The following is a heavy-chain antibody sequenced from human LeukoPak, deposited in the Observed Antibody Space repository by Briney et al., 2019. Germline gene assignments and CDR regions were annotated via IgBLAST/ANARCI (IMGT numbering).Heavy chain of an antibody. CDR1: GGSFGGYY. J-gene: IGHJ6*02. Sequence: PSETLSLTCAIYGGSFGGYYWSWIRQPPGKGLEWIGEINHSGSTNYNPSLKSRVTISVDTSKNQFSLKLSSVTAADTAVYYCARGNGVRANYYGSGSYFVAKYGMDVWGQGTTVTVSS. CDR2: INHSGST. V-gene: IGHV4-34*01. D-gene: IGHD3-10*01. CDR3: ARGNGVRANYYGSGSYFVAKYGMDV.